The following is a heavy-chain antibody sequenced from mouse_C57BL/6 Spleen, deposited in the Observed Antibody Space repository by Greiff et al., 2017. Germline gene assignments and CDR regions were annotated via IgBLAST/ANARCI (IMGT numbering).Heavy chain of an antibody. J-gene: IGHJ2*01. CDR1: GYSFTDYN. Sequence: EVKLMESGPELVKPGASVKISCKASGYSFTDYNMNWVKQSNGKSLEWIGVINPNYGTTSYNQKFKGTATLTVDQSSSTAYMQLNSLTSEDSAVYYCARGGSLLTGDYFDYWGQGTTLTVSS. V-gene: IGHV1-39*01. CDR3: ARGGSLLTGDYFDY. D-gene: IGHD2-1*01. CDR2: INPNYGTT.